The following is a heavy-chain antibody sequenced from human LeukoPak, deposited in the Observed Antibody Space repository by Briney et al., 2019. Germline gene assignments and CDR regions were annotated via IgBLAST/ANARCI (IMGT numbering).Heavy chain of an antibody. D-gene: IGHD3-22*01. Sequence: WASVKVSCKTSGNTFTDYDISWVRQATGQGLEWMGWMNPNGDNTGYAEKFQGRVTMTRTTNTVYMVLNSLTSDDTAVYYCAIVAPYLYDASGSYRTGFWGQGTLVIVSS. J-gene: IGHJ4*02. CDR3: AIVAPYLYDASGSYRTGF. V-gene: IGHV1-8*01. CDR1: GNTFTDYD. CDR2: MNPNGDNT.